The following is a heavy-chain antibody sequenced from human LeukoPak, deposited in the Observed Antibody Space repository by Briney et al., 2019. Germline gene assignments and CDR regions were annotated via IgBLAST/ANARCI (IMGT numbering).Heavy chain of an antibody. CDR2: IHCSGST. CDR3: AREGGFYRPLDY. Sequence: SETLSLTCIVSGGSICTSAYYWSWMRQHPGKGLEWIGDIHCSGSTHYNTSLKSRLTISVDTSKNQFSLKLTSVTAADTAVYYCAREGGFYRPLDYSGQGTLVTVSS. D-gene: IGHD3-3*01. V-gene: IGHV4-31*03. J-gene: IGHJ4*02. CDR1: GGSICTSAYY.